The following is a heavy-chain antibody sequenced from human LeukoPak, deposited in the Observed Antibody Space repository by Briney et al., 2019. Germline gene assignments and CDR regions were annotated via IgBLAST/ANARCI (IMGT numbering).Heavy chain of an antibody. J-gene: IGHJ3*01. D-gene: IGHD3-10*01. CDR2: IRYDGSDE. Sequence: GGSLRLSCAASGFTLSNYGMHWVRQAPGKGLEWLAFIRYDGSDEQYADSVKGRFTISRDYFKNTLYLQMNSLRIEDTALYYCARGGRSVIRGPQATFDVWGQGTMVTVSS. V-gene: IGHV3-30*02. CDR3: ARGGRSVIRGPQATFDV. CDR1: GFTLSNYG.